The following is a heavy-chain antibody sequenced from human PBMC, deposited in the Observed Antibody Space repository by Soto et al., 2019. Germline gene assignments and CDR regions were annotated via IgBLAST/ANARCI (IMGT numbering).Heavy chain of an antibody. CDR3: AKDPIAAAGRDNDY. CDR1: GFTFSSYA. D-gene: IGHD6-13*01. V-gene: IGHV3-23*01. Sequence: AGGSLRLSCAASGFTFSSYAMGWVRQAPGKGLEWVSAISGSGGSTYYADSVKGRFTISRDNSKNTLYLQMNSLRAEDTAVYYCAKDPIAAAGRDNDYWGQGNLVTVSS. CDR2: ISGSGGST. J-gene: IGHJ4*02.